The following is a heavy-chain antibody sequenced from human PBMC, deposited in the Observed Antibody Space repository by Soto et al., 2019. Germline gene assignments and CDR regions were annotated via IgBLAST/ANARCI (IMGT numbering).Heavy chain of an antibody. J-gene: IGHJ4*02. CDR1: GGSISSYY. CDR3: ARGGYYYDSSTLFDY. V-gene: IGHV4-59*01. Sequence: PSETLSLTCTVSGGSISSYYWSWIRQPPGKGLEWIGYIYYSGSTNYNPSLKSRVTISVDTSKNQFSLKLSSVTAADTAVYYCARGGYYYDSSTLFDYWGQGTLVTVSS. CDR2: IYYSGST. D-gene: IGHD3-22*01.